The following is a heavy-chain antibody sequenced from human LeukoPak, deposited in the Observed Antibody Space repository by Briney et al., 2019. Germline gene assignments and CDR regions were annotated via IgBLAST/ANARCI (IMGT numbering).Heavy chain of an antibody. CDR1: GFTFSSYA. D-gene: IGHD6-19*01. V-gene: IGHV3-23*01. J-gene: IGHJ4*02. CDR3: AKALWLVPAMFDY. Sequence: GGSLRLSCAASGFTFSSYAMSWVRQAPGKGLEWVSAISGSGGSTYYADSVKGRFTISRDNSKNTLYLQTNSLRAEDTAVYYCAKALWLVPAMFDYWGQGTLVTVSS. CDR2: ISGSGGST.